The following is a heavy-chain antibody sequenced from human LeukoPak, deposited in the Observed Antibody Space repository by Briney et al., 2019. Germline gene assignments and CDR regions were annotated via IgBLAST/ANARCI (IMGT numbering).Heavy chain of an antibody. J-gene: IGHJ4*02. CDR1: GGSISSYY. Sequence: SETLSLTCTVSGGSISSYYWSRIRQPPGKGLEWIGYIYYSGSTNYNPSLKSRVTISVDTSKNQFSLKLSSVTAADTAVYYCARAWMYYDILTGYRLSGYYFDYWGQGTLVTVSS. D-gene: IGHD3-9*01. CDR3: ARAWMYYDILTGYRLSGYYFDY. V-gene: IGHV4-59*01. CDR2: IYYSGST.